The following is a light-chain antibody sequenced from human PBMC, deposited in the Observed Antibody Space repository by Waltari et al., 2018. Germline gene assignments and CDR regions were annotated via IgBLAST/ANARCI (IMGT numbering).Light chain of an antibody. CDR3: HSRDASGVGGS. CDR1: SLRRYY. V-gene: IGLV3-19*01. CDR2: DKN. J-gene: IGLJ2*01. Sequence: SSELTQDPAVSVAMGQTVRITCPGDSLRRYYASWYQQRPGQAPRLVMYDKNNRPSGVPDRFSGSSSHNTASLTITGAQAEDEASYYCHSRDASGVGGSFGGGTKLTVL.